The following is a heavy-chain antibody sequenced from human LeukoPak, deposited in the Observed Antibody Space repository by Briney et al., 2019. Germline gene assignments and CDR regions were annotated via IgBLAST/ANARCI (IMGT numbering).Heavy chain of an antibody. CDR1: GFTVSSNY. J-gene: IGHJ6*02. D-gene: IGHD3-22*01. CDR2: IYSGGST. CDR3: ARVGSGYYYSSPDGMDV. V-gene: IGHV3-53*01. Sequence: QPGGSLRLSCAASGFTVSSNYMSWVRQAPGKGLEWVSVIYSGGSTYYADSVKGRFTISRDNSKNTLYLQMNSLRAEDTAVYYCARVGSGYYYSSPDGMDVWGQGTTVTVSS.